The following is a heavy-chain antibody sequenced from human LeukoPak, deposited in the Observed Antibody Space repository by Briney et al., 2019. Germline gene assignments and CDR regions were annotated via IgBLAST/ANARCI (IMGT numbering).Heavy chain of an antibody. V-gene: IGHV3-53*01. J-gene: IGHJ3*02. CDR1: GFIFRNAP. Sequence: GSPRLSCAASGFIFRNAPMSWVRQAPGKGLEWVSVIYFDGATYYADSVKGRFTISRDNSKNTLYLQMNSLRAEDTAVYYCARGPLIGLGDAFDIWGRGTMVTVSS. D-gene: IGHD2-8*01. CDR3: ARGPLIGLGDAFDI. CDR2: IYFDGAT.